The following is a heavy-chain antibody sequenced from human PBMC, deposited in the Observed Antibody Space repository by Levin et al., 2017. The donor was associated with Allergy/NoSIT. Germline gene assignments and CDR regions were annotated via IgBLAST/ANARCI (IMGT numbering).Heavy chain of an antibody. J-gene: IGHJ4*02. CDR1: GFTFEAYG. Sequence: SLKISCVASGFTFEAYGMHWVRQAPGKGLEWVSGILWKSGNIGYADSVTGRFTISRDNAKNSLYLQMNNLGSEDTALYYFARDLGSVTAALGYWGQGTLVAVAS. D-gene: IGHD3-16*01. V-gene: IGHV3-9*01. CDR2: ILWKSGNI. CDR3: ARDLGSVTAALGY.